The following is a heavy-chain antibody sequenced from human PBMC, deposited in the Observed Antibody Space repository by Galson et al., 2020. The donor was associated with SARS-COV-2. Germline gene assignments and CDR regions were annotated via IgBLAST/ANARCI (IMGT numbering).Heavy chain of an antibody. CDR2: INLFGGST. CDR1: GYSFTSYY. Sequence: ASVKVSCKASGYSFTSYYMHWVRQAPGQGLEWVGTINLFGGSTVYAQKFRGRVTMTRDTPTSTVYMELSSLRSEDAAVYYCAGAYCDSSSCYLMDVWGKGTTVTVSS. CDR3: AGAYCDSSSCYLMDV. D-gene: IGHD2-2*01. V-gene: IGHV1-46*01. J-gene: IGHJ6*04.